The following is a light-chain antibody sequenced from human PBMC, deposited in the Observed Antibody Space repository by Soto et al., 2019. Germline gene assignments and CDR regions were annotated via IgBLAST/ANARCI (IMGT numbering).Light chain of an antibody. J-gene: IGKJ5*01. CDR3: QHRSIWPVS. CDR2: GAS. CDR1: QSVSSSY. V-gene: IGKV3D-20*02. Sequence: EIELKQSPATLSLSPGERATLSCLASQSVSSSYLAWYQQKPGQAPRLLIYGASSRATGIPDRFSGGGSGTDFTLTISRLEPEDFAVYYCQHRSIWPVSFGQGTLLEIK.